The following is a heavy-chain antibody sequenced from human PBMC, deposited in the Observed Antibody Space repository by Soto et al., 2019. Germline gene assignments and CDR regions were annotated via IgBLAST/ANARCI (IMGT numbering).Heavy chain of an antibody. CDR2: ISYDGSNK. CDR3: AKLGYYDSSAGGDFDY. Sequence: GGSLRLSCAASGFTFSSYGVHWVRKAPGKGLEWVAVISYDGSNKYYADSVKGRFTISRDNSKNTLYLQMNSLRAEDTAVYYWAKLGYYDSSAGGDFDYWGQGTLVTVSS. CDR1: GFTFSSYG. V-gene: IGHV3-30*18. D-gene: IGHD3-22*01. J-gene: IGHJ4*02.